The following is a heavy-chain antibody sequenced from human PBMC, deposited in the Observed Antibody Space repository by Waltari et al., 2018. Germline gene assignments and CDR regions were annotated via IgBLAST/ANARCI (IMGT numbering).Heavy chain of an antibody. CDR3: AIVVVPAAAPYYYYYMDV. D-gene: IGHD2-2*01. CDR2: IIPIFGTA. V-gene: IGHV1-69*12. J-gene: IGHJ6*03. Sequence: QVQLLPSGDEVKKPGSSVTVFCKASVASFNSFATSWVRQSPCSGLGWLGGIIPIFGTANYAQKCQGRVTITADESTSTAYMELSSLRSEDTAVYYCAIVVVPAAAPYYYYYMDVWGKGTTVTISS. CDR1: VASFNSFA.